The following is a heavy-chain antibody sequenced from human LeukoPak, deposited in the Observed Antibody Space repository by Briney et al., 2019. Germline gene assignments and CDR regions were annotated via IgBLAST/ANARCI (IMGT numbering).Heavy chain of an antibody. CDR2: INPNSGGT. CDR1: GYTFTGYY. D-gene: IGHD1-26*01. V-gene: IGHV1-2*02. Sequence: ASVKVSCKASGYTFTGYYMHWVRQAPGQGLEWMGWINPNSGGTNYAQKFQGRVTMTRDTSISTAYMELSRLRSDDTAVYYCARDVLRGSYAVYYWGQGTLVTVSS. CDR3: ARDVLRGSYAVYY. J-gene: IGHJ4*02.